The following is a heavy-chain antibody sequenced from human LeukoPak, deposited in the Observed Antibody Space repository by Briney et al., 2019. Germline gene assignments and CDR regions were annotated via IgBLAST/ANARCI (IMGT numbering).Heavy chain of an antibody. Sequence: GGSLRLSCAASGFTFSSYGMHWVRQAPGKGLEWVAVISYDGSNKYYADSVKGRFTISRDNSKNTLYLQMNSLRAEDTAVYHCAKLGRIAVAGTTEHFQHWGQGTLVTVSS. V-gene: IGHV3-30*18. CDR2: ISYDGSNK. CDR3: AKLGRIAVAGTTEHFQH. CDR1: GFTFSSYG. D-gene: IGHD6-19*01. J-gene: IGHJ1*01.